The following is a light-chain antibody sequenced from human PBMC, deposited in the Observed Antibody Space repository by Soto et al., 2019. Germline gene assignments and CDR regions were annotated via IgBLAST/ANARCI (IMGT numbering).Light chain of an antibody. CDR2: LGS. J-gene: IGKJ1*01. CDR3: HQSYSSWT. CDR1: QSLLHSNGYNY. Sequence: DIVMTQSPLSLPVTPGEPASISCRSSQSLLHSNGYNYLDWYLQKPGQSPQLLISLGSNRASGVPDRFSGSGSGTDFTLTISSLQPEDFGTFYCHQSYSSWTFGQGTKVDIK. V-gene: IGKV2-28*01.